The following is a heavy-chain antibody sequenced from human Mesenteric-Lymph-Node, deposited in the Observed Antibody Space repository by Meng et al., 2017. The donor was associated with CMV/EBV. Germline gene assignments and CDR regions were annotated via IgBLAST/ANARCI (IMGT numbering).Heavy chain of an antibody. J-gene: IGHJ4*02. D-gene: IGHD3-9*01. Sequence: QVQLVQSGAEVKKPGASVRVSVKASGYTFIDYYINWVRQAPGQGLEWMGRINPKTGGRSYAQNFQGRVTMTRDTPINTAYMEVNRLNSDDTAMYYCARDRDTDWYSPFDYWGPGTLVTVSS. CDR3: ARDRDTDWYSPFDY. CDR1: GYTFIDYY. V-gene: IGHV1-2*06. CDR2: INPKTGGR.